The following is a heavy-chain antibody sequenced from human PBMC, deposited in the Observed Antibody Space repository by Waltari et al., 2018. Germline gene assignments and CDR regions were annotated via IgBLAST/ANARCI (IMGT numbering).Heavy chain of an antibody. CDR1: GFTFSNYG. J-gene: IGHJ5*02. Sequence: QVQLVESGGGVVQPGRSLRLSCAASGFTFSNYGMHWVRRAHGKGLECVAVIWYDGSNKYYADSVKGRFTISRDNSKNTLYLQMNSLRAEDTAVYYCARGAAGDESGWFDPWGQGTLVTVSS. CDR2: IWYDGSNK. D-gene: IGHD3-16*01. CDR3: ARGAAGDESGWFDP. V-gene: IGHV3-33*01.